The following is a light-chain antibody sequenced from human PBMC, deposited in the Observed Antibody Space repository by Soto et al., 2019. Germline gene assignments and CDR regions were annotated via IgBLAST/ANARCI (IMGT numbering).Light chain of an antibody. V-gene: IGLV1-36*01. CDR2: YDD. J-gene: IGLJ2*01. CDR3: ATWDDSLNGQV. Sequence: QSVLTQPPSVSGAPRQRVTISCSGSRSNIGNNAVNWDQQFPGRAPKLLIYYDDLLPSGVSDRFSGSKSGTSASLAISGLQSEDEADYYCATWDDSLNGQVFGGGTKVTVL. CDR1: RSNIGNNA.